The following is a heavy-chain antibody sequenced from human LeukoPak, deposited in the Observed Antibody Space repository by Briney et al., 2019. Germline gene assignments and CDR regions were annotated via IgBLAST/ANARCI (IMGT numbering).Heavy chain of an antibody. CDR2: IWYDGSNK. CDR1: GFTFSSYG. D-gene: IGHD2-8*01. V-gene: IGHV3-33*01. Sequence: GFLRLSCAASGFTFSSYGMHWVRQAPGKGLEWVAVIWYDGSNKYYADSVKGRFTISRDNSKNTLNLQMNSLRAEDTAVYYCARDFNGFDYWGQGTLVTVSS. J-gene: IGHJ4*02. CDR3: ARDFNGFDY.